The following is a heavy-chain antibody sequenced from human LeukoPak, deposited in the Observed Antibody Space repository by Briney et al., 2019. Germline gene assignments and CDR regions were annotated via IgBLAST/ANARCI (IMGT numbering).Heavy chain of an antibody. CDR2: IYYSGST. CDR1: GGSISSSSYY. D-gene: IGHD2-2*01. Sequence: SETLSLTCTVSGGSISSSSYYWGWIRQPPGKGLEWIGSIYYSGSTYYNPSLKSRVTISVDTSKNQSSLKLSSVTAADTAVYYCARDGEFCSSTSCYSYYYYGMDVWGQGTTVTVSS. J-gene: IGHJ6*02. V-gene: IGHV4-39*07. CDR3: ARDGEFCSSTSCYSYYYYGMDV.